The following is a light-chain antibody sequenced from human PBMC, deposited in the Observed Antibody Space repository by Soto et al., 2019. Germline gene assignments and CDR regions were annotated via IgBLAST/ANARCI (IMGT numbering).Light chain of an antibody. V-gene: IGKV3-15*01. CDR2: GAS. Sequence: DRVMTQSPATLSVSPRERATLSSRARQSVATNLAWYQQKPGQPPRLLIYGASTRATGIPARFSGSGSGTEFTLTISSLQSVDFAVYSCQQYNNWPWTFGQGTKVDIK. J-gene: IGKJ1*01. CDR1: QSVATN. CDR3: QQYNNWPWT.